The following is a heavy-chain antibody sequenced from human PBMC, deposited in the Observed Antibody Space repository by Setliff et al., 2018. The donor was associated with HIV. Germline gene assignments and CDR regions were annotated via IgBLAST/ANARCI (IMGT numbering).Heavy chain of an antibody. V-gene: IGHV3-7*01. J-gene: IGHJ4*02. CDR3: AAVPWGHSSLIIDH. CDR1: GFTFSDYW. Sequence: PGGSLRLSCAASGFTFSDYWMSWVRQAPGKGLEWVANIKQDGTDKYYVDSVRGRFTISRDNARNSLFLQMNSLRVEDTAVYYCAAVPWGHSSLIIDHWGQGTPVNVSS. CDR2: IKQDGTDK. D-gene: IGHD3-16*01.